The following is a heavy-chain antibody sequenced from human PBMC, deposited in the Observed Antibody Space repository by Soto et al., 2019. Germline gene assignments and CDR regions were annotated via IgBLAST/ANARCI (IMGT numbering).Heavy chain of an antibody. CDR2: IIPISGTA. V-gene: IGHV1-69*01. CDR1: GGTFSSYA. CDR3: ASSQGSSTSLEIYYYYYYGMDV. J-gene: IGHJ6*02. D-gene: IGHD2-2*01. Sequence: QVQLVQSGAEVKKPGSSVKVSCKASGGTFSSYAISWVRQAPGQGIECMGGIIPISGTANYAQKFQGRGTITADEATSPVYVELGCLRSEDTAVYFCASSQGSSTSLEIYYYYYYGMDVWGQGTTVTVSS.